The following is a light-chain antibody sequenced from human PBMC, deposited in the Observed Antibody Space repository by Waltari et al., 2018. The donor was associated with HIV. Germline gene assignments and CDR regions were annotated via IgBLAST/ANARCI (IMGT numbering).Light chain of an antibody. CDR2: YDT. V-gene: IGLV3-21*04. CDR3: QVWDSATDHVL. Sequence: LTKPTSVSVTPGETAKITCGEINIERKSVHWYQQKEGQAPVVVMSYDTDRPAGIAERFAGFKSGHSATLIISRVGAGDEADYYCQVWDSATDHVLFGGGTRLTVL. CDR1: NIERKS. J-gene: IGLJ2*01.